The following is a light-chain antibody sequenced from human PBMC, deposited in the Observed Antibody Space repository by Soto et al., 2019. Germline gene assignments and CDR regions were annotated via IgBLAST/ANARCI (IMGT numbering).Light chain of an antibody. CDR1: SSNIGSNT. V-gene: IGLV1-44*01. Sequence: QSVLTQPPSASGTPGQRVTISCSGSSSNIGSNTVNWYQQLPGTAPKLLIYSSNQRPSGVPDRFSGSKSGTSASLAISVLQSEDEADYYCAAWDDSLNGLVVFGGGTKLTVL. J-gene: IGLJ2*01. CDR3: AAWDDSLNGLVV. CDR2: SSN.